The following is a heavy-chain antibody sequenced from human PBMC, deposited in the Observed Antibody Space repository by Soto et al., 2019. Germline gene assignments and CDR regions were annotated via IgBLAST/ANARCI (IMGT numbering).Heavy chain of an antibody. D-gene: IGHD3-3*01. Sequence: EVQLLESGGGLVQPGGSLRLSCASSGFTFSRYAMSWVRQAPGMGLEWVSAISGRGGSTYYADSVKGRFTISRDNSKNTLYLQMNSLRAEDTAIYYCAKETYDFWSEDNYCVDFWGQGTLVTVSS. CDR3: AKETYDFWSEDNYCVDF. V-gene: IGHV3-23*01. CDR1: GFTFSRYA. J-gene: IGHJ4*02. CDR2: ISGRGGST.